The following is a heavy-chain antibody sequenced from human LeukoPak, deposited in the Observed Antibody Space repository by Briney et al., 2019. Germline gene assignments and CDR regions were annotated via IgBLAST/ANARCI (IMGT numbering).Heavy chain of an antibody. CDR3: ATELRMVYLDY. CDR1: GFTFSSYA. Sequence: GGPLRLSCAASGFTFSSYAMIWVRQAPGKGLEWVSAISGSGGSTHYADSVKGRFTISRDNSKNTLYLQMNSLRPEDTAVYYCATELRMVYLDYWGQGTLVTVSS. V-gene: IGHV3-23*01. J-gene: IGHJ4*02. CDR2: ISGSGGST. D-gene: IGHD2-8*01.